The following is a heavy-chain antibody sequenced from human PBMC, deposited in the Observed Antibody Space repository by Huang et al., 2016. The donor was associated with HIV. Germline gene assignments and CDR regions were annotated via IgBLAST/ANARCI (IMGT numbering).Heavy chain of an antibody. J-gene: IGHJ5*02. CDR2: VYDSGPT. CDR1: GDSVSSHY. CDR3: VRDQGRLAVGGIDNWFDP. D-gene: IGHD6-19*01. Sequence: QVRLQESGPGLVKPSETLSLSCTVSGDSVSSHYWGWIRHPPGKGLEWMGTVYDSGPTKSTPLLKRRITISVDTSKNGFSLNITSVSAADTAMYFCVRDQGRLAVGGIDNWFDPWGQGALVTVSS. V-gene: IGHV4-59*02.